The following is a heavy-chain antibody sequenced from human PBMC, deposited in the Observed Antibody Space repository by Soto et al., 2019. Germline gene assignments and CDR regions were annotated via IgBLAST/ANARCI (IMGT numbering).Heavy chain of an antibody. CDR1: GGSISSSSYY. D-gene: IGHD1-1*01. CDR3: AREGLNDAKLDY. CDR2: IYYSGST. J-gene: IGHJ4*02. V-gene: IGHV4-61*01. Sequence: PSETLSLTCTVSGGSISSSSYYWGWIRQPPGKGLEWIGYIYYSGSTNYNPSLKSRVTISVDTSKNQFSLKLSSVTAADTAVYYCAREGLNDAKLDYWGQGTLVTVSS.